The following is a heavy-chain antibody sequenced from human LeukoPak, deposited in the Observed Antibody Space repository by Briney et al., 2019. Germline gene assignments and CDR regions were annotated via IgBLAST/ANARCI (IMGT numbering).Heavy chain of an antibody. J-gene: IGHJ4*02. CDR1: GYTFTIYG. D-gene: IGHD1-7*01. V-gene: IGHV1-18*01. CDR3: ARASDWNWDHYFDY. CDR2: ISAYNGNT. Sequence: GASVTVSFKSSGYTFTIYGISWVRQAPGQGLEWMGWISAYNGNTNYAQKLQGRVTMTTDTSTSTAYMELRSLRSDDTAVYYCARASDWNWDHYFDYWGQGTLVTVSS.